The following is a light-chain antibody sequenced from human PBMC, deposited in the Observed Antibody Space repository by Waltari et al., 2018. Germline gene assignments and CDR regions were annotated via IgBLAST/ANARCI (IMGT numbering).Light chain of an antibody. CDR1: QSISSW. J-gene: IGKJ1*01. CDR2: KAS. Sequence: DIQMTQSPSTLSASVGDRVTITCRASQSISSWLAWYQQKPGKAPKLLIYKASSLESGVQSRFSGSGSGTEFTLTISSLQPDDFATYYCQQYNSSPWTFGQGTKVEIK. V-gene: IGKV1-5*03. CDR3: QQYNSSPWT.